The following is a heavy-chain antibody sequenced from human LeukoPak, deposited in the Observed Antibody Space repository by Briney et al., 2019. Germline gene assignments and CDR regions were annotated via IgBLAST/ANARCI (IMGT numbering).Heavy chain of an antibody. J-gene: IGHJ3*02. CDR1: GGSFSGYY. D-gene: IGHD6-13*01. V-gene: IGHV4-34*01. CDR2: INHSGST. Sequence: SETLSLTCAVYGGSFSGYYWSWIRQPPGKGLEWIGEINHSGSTNYNPSLKSRVTISVDTSKNQFSLKLSSVTAADTAVYYCASPAAGKGAFDIWGQGTMVTVSS. CDR3: ASPAAGKGAFDI.